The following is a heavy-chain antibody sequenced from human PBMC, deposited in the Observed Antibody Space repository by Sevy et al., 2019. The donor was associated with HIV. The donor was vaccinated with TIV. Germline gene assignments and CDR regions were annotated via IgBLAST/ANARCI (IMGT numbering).Heavy chain of an antibody. Sequence: SETLSLTCAVYGGSFTGYFWTWIRQPPGKGLEWLGEINHNEDTNYNPALKSRVTISLDMSRSQFSLKLTSVTAADTAVYYCARGTRPKYIWGSYRYGGFDYSGPGNLVTVSS. V-gene: IGHV4-34*01. CDR3: ARGTRPKYIWGSYRYGGFDY. D-gene: IGHD3-16*02. J-gene: IGHJ4*02. CDR2: INHNEDT. CDR1: GGSFTGYF.